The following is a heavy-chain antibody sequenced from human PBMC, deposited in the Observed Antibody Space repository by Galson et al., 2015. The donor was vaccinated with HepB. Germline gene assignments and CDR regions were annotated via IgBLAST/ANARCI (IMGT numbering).Heavy chain of an antibody. V-gene: IGHV3-21*01. J-gene: IGHJ4*02. CDR2: MNTYGSHI. D-gene: IGHD6-6*01. Sequence: SLRLSCAASGFTFTDYSMNWLRQAPGKGLEWVSSMNTYGSHIYYAESVRGRFTISRDNAKNSLYLQMNCLRAEDTAVYYCARSIHYTSSGDYWGQGTLVTVSA. CDR1: GFTFTDYS. CDR3: ARSIHYTSSGDY.